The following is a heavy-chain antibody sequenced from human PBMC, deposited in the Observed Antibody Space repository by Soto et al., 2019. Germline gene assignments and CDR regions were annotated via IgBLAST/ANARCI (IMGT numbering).Heavy chain of an antibody. J-gene: IGHJ5*02. CDR2: INPSGGST. Sequence: ASVKVSCKASGNSFTTYYMHWVRQAPGQGLEWMGIINPSGGSTSYAQKFQGRVTMTRDTSTSTVYMELSSLRSEDTAVYYCARDIVVVPAANPGFDPWGQGTLVTVSS. V-gene: IGHV1-46*01. CDR3: ARDIVVVPAANPGFDP. CDR1: GNSFTTYY. D-gene: IGHD2-2*01.